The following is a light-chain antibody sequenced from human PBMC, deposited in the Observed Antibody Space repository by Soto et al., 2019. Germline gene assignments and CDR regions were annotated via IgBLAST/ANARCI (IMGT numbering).Light chain of an antibody. Sequence: DIVLTQSPGTLSLSPGERATLSSRALQSVTTSYLAWYQQKPVQAPRLLIYGASSRATGIPDRFSGSGSGTEFTLTISRLEPEDCAVYYCQQYGSSPALFTFGPGTKVDIK. CDR1: QSVTTSY. J-gene: IGKJ3*01. CDR2: GAS. CDR3: QQYGSSPALFT. V-gene: IGKV3-20*01.